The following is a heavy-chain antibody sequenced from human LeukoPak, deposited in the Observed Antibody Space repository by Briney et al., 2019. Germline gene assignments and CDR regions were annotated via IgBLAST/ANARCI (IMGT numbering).Heavy chain of an antibody. V-gene: IGHV1-24*01. J-gene: IGHJ5*02. D-gene: IGHD3-16*02. CDR3: ATVTITFGGVIVNNWFGP. Sequence: ASVKVSCKVSGYTLTELSMHWVRQVPGKGLEWMGGFDPEDGETIYAQKFQGRVTMTEDTSTDTAYMELSSLRSEDTAVYYRATVTITFGGVIVNNWFGPWGQGTLVTVSS. CDR2: FDPEDGET. CDR1: GYTLTELS.